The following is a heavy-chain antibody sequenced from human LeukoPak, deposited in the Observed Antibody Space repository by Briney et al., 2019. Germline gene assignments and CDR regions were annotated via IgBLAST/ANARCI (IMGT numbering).Heavy chain of an antibody. CDR3: ASRTYYYDSSGSALDY. CDR2: ISSSSSYI. Sequence: GGSPRLSCAASGFTFSSYSMNWVRQAPGKGLEWVSSISSSSSYIYYADSVKGRFTISRDNAKNSLYLQMNSLRAEDTAVYYCASRTYYYDSSGSALDYWGQGTLVTVSS. D-gene: IGHD3-22*01. J-gene: IGHJ4*02. CDR1: GFTFSSYS. V-gene: IGHV3-21*01.